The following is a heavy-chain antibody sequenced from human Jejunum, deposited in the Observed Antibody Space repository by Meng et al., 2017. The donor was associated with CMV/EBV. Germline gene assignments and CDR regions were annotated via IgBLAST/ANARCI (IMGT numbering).Heavy chain of an antibody. CDR1: TPPSSA. V-gene: IGHV1-69*10. Sequence: TPPSSATGWVRQAPEQGLGWMGEIIPVLDIASNAQRFRGRVTLTADKSTNTVYMERSSLRSENRAVYYCAGVGTDYCHGYWGQGTLVTVSS. J-gene: IGHJ1*01. D-gene: IGHD4-11*01. CDR3: AGVGTDYCHGY. CDR2: IIPVLDIA.